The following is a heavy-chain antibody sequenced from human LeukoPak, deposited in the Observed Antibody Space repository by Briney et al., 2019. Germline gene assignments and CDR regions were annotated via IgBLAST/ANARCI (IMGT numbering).Heavy chain of an antibody. V-gene: IGHV3-7*01. J-gene: IGHJ3*02. CDR2: IKQDGSGK. Sequence: SGGSLRLSCAASGFTFSSYWMSWVRQAPGKGLEWVANIKQDGSGKYYVDSVKGRFTISRDNAKNSLYLQMNSLRAEDTAVYYCARDSCSGGSCYSYAFDIWGQGTMVTVSS. CDR3: ARDSCSGGSCYSYAFDI. CDR1: GFTFSSYW. D-gene: IGHD2-15*01.